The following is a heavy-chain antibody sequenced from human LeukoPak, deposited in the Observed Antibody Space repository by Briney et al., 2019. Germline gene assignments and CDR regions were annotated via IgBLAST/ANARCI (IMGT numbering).Heavy chain of an antibody. CDR2: IYYSGST. J-gene: IGHJ4*02. CDR1: GGSISSYY. Sequence: PSETLSLTCTVSGGSISSYYWSWIRQPPGKGLEWIGYIYYSGSTNYNPSLKSRVTISVDTSKNQFSLKLSSVTAADTAVYYCARGVGGNSYWGQGTLVTVSS. V-gene: IGHV4-59*01. CDR3: ARGVGGNSY. D-gene: IGHD4-23*01.